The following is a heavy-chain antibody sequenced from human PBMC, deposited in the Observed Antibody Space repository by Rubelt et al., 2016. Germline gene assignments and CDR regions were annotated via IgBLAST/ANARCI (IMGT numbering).Heavy chain of an antibody. J-gene: IGHJ4*02. CDR2: IYHSGST. CDR3: ARGTIAAAENFDY. Sequence: QLQLQESGPGLVKPSETLSLTCTVSGGSISSYYWSWIRQPPGKGLEWIGSIYHSGSTNYNPSLKSRVTISVDTSKNQFSLKLSSVTAADTAVYYCARGTIAAAENFDYWGQGTLVTVSS. D-gene: IGHD6-13*01. V-gene: IGHV4-59*01. CDR1: GGSISSYY.